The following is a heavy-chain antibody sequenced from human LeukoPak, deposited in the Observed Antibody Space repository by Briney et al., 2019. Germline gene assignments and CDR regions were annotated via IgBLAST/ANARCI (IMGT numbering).Heavy chain of an antibody. J-gene: IGHJ4*02. CDR2: ISSSSSTI. D-gene: IGHD3-22*01. CDR3: AKAYYYDSSGFDY. CDR1: GFTFSSYS. V-gene: IGHV3-48*01. Sequence: GGSLRLSCAASGFTFSSYSMNWVRQAPGKGLEWVSYISSSSSTIYYADSVKGRFTISRDNAKNSLYLQMNSLRAEDTALYYCAKAYYYDSSGFDYWGQGTLATVSS.